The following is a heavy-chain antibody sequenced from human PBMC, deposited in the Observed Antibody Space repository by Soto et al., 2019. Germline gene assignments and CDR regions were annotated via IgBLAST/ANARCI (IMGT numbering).Heavy chain of an antibody. CDR1: GYTFTRYG. Sequence: QVQLVQSGAEVKNPGASVKVSCKASGYTFTRYGIDWARQAPGQGLEWMGWINTYNGNTNYAQNVQGRVTLTTDTSTSTAYMELRSLRSNDTAIYYCAMVDVYVTPSPQDVWGQGPTVIVSS. D-gene: IGHD3-16*01. J-gene: IGHJ6*02. CDR2: INTYNGNT. CDR3: AMVDVYVTPSPQDV. V-gene: IGHV1-18*01.